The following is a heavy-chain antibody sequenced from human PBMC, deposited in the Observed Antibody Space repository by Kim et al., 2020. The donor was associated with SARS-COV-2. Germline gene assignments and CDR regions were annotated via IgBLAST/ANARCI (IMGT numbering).Heavy chain of an antibody. Sequence: GGSLRLSCAASGFTFSSYAMSWVRQAPGKGLEWVSAISGSGGSTYYADSVKGRFTISRDNSKNTLYLQMHSLRAEDTAVYYWAKSPYGDIPPFDYWGQGTLVTVSS. CDR1: GFTFSSYA. CDR2: ISGSGGST. V-gene: IGHV3-23*01. CDR3: AKSPYGDIPPFDY. D-gene: IGHD4-17*01. J-gene: IGHJ4*02.